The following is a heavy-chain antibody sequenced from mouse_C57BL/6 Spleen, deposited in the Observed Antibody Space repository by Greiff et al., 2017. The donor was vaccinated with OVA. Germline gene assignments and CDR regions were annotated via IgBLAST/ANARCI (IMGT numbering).Heavy chain of an antibody. V-gene: IGHV5-16*01. J-gene: IGHJ1*03. CDR3: AREATDCYFDV. CDR1: GFTFSDYY. CDR2: INYDGSST. Sequence: EVKLMESEGGLVQPGSSMKLSCTASGFTFSDYYMAWVRQVPEKGLEWVAKINYDGSSTYYLDSLKSRFIISRDNAKNILYLQMSSLKSEDTATYYCAREATDCYFDVWGTGTTVTVSS. D-gene: IGHD1-1*01.